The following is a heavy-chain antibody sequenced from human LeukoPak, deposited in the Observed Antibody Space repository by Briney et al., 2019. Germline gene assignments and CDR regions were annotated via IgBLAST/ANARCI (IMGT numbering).Heavy chain of an antibody. CDR1: GGSISSGSYY. Sequence: SSETLSLTCTVSGGSISSGSYYWHWIRQPAGKGLEWIGRISTSGITKYNPSLKSRATIPVDTSKNQFSLKLSSVTAADAAVYYCARGPDYSNYVDYWGQRTLVTVSS. CDR3: ARGPDYSNYVDY. J-gene: IGHJ4*02. V-gene: IGHV4-61*02. D-gene: IGHD4-11*01. CDR2: ISTSGIT.